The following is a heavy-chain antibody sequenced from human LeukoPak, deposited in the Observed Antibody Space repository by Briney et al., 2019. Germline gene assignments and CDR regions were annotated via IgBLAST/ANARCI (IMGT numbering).Heavy chain of an antibody. V-gene: IGHV4-59*01. CDR1: GGSISSYY. D-gene: IGHD3-9*01. CDR2: IYYSGST. CDR3: ARARVQGDILTGYLYYFDY. J-gene: IGHJ4*02. Sequence: SETLSLTCTVSGGSISSYYWSWIRQPPGKGLEWIGYIYYSGSTNYNPSLKSRVTISVDTSKNQFSLKLSSVTAADTAAYYCARARVQGDILTGYLYYFDYWGQGTLVTVSS.